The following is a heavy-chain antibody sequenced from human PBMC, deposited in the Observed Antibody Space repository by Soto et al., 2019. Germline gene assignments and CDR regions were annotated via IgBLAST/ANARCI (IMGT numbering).Heavy chain of an antibody. CDR2: INPNSGNT. V-gene: IGHV1-2*04. CDR3: ARDFGSYWFDY. J-gene: IGHJ4*02. D-gene: IGHD3-10*01. CDR1: GYTFTNYY. Sequence: ASVKVSCKASGYTFTNYYIHWVRQAPGQGLEWMGWINPNSGNTKYVQKFQGWATMTRDTSISTAYMEVSRLRSDDTAVYYCARDFGSYWFDYWGQGTLVTVSS.